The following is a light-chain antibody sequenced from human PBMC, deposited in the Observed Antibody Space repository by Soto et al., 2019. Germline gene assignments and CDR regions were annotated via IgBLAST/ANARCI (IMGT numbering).Light chain of an antibody. CDR2: VAS. Sequence: EIVMTQSPATLSVSPGDRATLSCRTSQSVSSNLAWYQQKPGQAPRLLIYVASTRATGIPARFSGSGSGTDFTLTISSLEPEDFAVYYCQQRSNWPPFTFGPGTKVDIK. CDR3: QQRSNWPPFT. J-gene: IGKJ3*01. CDR1: QSVSSN. V-gene: IGKV3-15*01.